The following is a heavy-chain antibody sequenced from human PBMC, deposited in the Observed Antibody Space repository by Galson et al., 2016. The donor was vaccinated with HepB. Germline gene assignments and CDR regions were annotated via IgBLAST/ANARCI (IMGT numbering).Heavy chain of an antibody. J-gene: IGHJ5*02. CDR2: ISWDRGNK. D-gene: IGHD2-2*01. CDR3: AKAAQFCSSTTCRNWFDP. V-gene: IGHV3-9*01. Sequence: SLRLSCAASGFTFDDYAMHWVRQAPGKGLEWVSVISWDRGNKGYADSVKGRFTISRDNAKDPLYLQMNSLRTEDTALYYCAKAAQFCSSTTCRNWFDPWGLGTLVTVSS. CDR1: GFTFDDYA.